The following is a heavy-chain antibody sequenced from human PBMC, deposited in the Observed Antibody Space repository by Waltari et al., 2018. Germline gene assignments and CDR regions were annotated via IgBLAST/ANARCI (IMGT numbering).Heavy chain of an antibody. CDR3: ASESSSQIDY. J-gene: IGHJ4*02. Sequence: LSLKSRVTISVDKSKNQFSLKLSSVTAADTAVYYCASESSSQIDYWGQGTLVTVSS. D-gene: IGHD6-13*01. V-gene: IGHV4-4*02.